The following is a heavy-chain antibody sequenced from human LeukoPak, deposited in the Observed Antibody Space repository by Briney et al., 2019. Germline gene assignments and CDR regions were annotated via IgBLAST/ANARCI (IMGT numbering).Heavy chain of an antibody. CDR2: IIPIFGTA. CDR3: ARDLGIAAAGTSENWFDP. D-gene: IGHD6-13*01. V-gene: IGHV1-69*13. J-gene: IGHJ5*02. Sequence: SVKVSCKASGGTFSSYAISWVRQAPGQGLEWMGGIIPIFGTANYAQKFQGRVTITADESTSTAYMELSSLRSEDTAVYYCARDLGIAAAGTSENWFDPWGQGTLVTVSS. CDR1: GGTFSSYA.